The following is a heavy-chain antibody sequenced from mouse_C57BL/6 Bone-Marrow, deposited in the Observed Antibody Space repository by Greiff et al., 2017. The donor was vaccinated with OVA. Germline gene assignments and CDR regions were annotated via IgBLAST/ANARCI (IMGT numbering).Heavy chain of an antibody. CDR1: GYTFTDYY. CDR3: AKSGAYYYALFDH. J-gene: IGHJ2*01. D-gene: IGHD1-1*01. CDR2: INPNNGGT. Sequence: EVQLQQSGPELVKPGASVKISCKASGYTFTDYYMNWVKQSHGKSLEWIGDINPNNGGTSYNQKFKGKATLTVDKSSSTAYMELRSLTSEDSAVSYCAKSGAYYYALFDHWGQGTTPPVPS. V-gene: IGHV1-26*01.